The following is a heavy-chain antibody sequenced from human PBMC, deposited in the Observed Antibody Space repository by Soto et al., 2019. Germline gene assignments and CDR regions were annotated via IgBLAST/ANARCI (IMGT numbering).Heavy chain of an antibody. V-gene: IGHV1-69*01. CDR1: GGTFSSYA. Sequence: QVQLVQSGAEVKKPGSSVKVSCKASGGTFSSYAISWVRQAPGQGLEWMGGIIPIFGTANYAQKFQGRVTITADESTSTAYMELSSLRSEDTAVYYCAREGGGYCSSTSCYSPGYYYGMVVWGQGTTVTVSS. D-gene: IGHD2-2*02. CDR2: IIPIFGTA. CDR3: AREGGGYCSSTSCYSPGYYYGMVV. J-gene: IGHJ6*02.